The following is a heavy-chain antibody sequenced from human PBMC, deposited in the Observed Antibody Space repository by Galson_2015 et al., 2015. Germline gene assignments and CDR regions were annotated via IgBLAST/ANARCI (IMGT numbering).Heavy chain of an antibody. J-gene: IGHJ4*02. CDR2: ISGSGGST. CDR3: ARDFGGRRNFDY. V-gene: IGHV3-23*01. CDR1: GFTFSSYA. D-gene: IGHD3-3*01. Sequence: SLRLSCAASGFTFSSYAMSWVRQAPGKGLEWVSAISGSGGSTYYADSVEGRFTISRDNSKNTLYLQMNSLRAEDTAVYYCARDFGGRRNFDYWGQGTLVTVSS.